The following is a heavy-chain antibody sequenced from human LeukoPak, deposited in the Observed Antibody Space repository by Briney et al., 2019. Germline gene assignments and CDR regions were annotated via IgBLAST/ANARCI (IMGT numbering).Heavy chain of an antibody. CDR1: GGSISSGGYY. D-gene: IGHD1-14*01. V-gene: IGHV4-31*03. CDR3: ARGHPTEP. Sequence: ESSETLSLTCTVSGGSISSGGYYWSWLRQHPGKGLEWIANIYHSGKTDYNPSLRSRVTISVDTSENQFALKLSSVTAADTAVYYCARGHPTEPWGQGTLVTVSS. CDR2: IYHSGKT. J-gene: IGHJ4*02.